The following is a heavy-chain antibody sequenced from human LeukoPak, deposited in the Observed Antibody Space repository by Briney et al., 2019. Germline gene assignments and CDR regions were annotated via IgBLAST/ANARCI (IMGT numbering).Heavy chain of an antibody. V-gene: IGHV1-46*01. J-gene: IGHJ4*02. CDR1: GYTFTSYY. D-gene: IGHD2-2*01. Sequence: ASVKVSCKASGYTFTSYYMHWVRQAPGQGLEWMGIINPSGGSTSYAQKLQGRVTMTRDTSTSTVYMELSSLRSEDTAVYYCFVVVPAATPVVFDYWGQGTLVTVSS. CDR3: FVVVPAATPVVFDY. CDR2: INPSGGST.